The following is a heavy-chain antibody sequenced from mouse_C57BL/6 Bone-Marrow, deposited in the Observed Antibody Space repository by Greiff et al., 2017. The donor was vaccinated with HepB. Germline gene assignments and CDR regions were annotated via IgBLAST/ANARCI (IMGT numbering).Heavy chain of an antibody. CDR3: AGSIGAYASSDVKCYFDY. CDR1: GYTFTNYW. V-gene: IGHV1-63*01. J-gene: IGHJ2*01. Sequence: VQLQQSGAELVRPGTSVKMSCTASGYTFTNYWIGWAKQRPGHGLEWIGDIYPGGGDTNYNEKFKGKATLTADKSSSTAYMQLSSLTSEDSAIYYCAGSIGAYASSDVKCYFDYWGQGTTLTVSS. D-gene: IGHD1-1*01. CDR2: IYPGGGDT.